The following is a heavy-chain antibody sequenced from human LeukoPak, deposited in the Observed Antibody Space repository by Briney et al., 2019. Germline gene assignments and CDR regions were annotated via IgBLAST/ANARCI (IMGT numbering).Heavy chain of an antibody. CDR1: GFTFSDYY. J-gene: IGHJ6*03. Sequence: PGGSLRLSCAASGFTFSDYYMRWIRQAPGKGREWASYISDSGSSIYYADSGKGRFTISRDNAKKSLYLQTNSLRVDDTAVYYCAREPVGATVHYYYMDVWGKGTTVTVSS. CDR2: ISDSGSSI. CDR3: AREPVGATVHYYYMDV. D-gene: IGHD1-26*01. V-gene: IGHV3-11*04.